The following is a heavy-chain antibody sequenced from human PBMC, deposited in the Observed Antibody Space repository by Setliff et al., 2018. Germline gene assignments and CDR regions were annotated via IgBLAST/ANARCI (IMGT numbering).Heavy chain of an antibody. Sequence: GASVKVSCKASGYTFTDYYMHWVRQAPGQGLEWMGWINPNSGGTNYAQKFQGWVTMTRDTSISTAYMELSRLRSDDTAVYYCARDSGYYYDSSGRNWFDPWGQGTLVTVSS. CDR3: ARDSGYYYDSSGRNWFDP. CDR1: GYTFTDYY. D-gene: IGHD3-22*01. J-gene: IGHJ5*02. V-gene: IGHV1-2*04. CDR2: INPNSGGT.